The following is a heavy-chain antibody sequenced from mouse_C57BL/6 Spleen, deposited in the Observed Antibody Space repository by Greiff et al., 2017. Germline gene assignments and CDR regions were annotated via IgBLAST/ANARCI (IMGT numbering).Heavy chain of an antibody. CDR3: ARARLVSYAMDY. CDR1: GFTFSDYY. J-gene: IGHJ4*01. Sequence: EVHLVESEGGLVQPGSSMKLSCTASGFTFSDYYMAWVRQVPEKGLEWVANINYDGSSTYYLDSLKSRFIISRDNAKNILYLLMSSLKSEDTATYYCARARLVSYAMDYWGQGTSVTVSS. CDR2: INYDGSST. V-gene: IGHV5-16*01.